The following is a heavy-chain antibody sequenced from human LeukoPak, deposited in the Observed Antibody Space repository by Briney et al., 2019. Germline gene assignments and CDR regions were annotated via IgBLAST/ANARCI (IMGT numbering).Heavy chain of an antibody. CDR3: ARDSIEYCGGDCYAFDI. CDR2: INPNSGGT. D-gene: IGHD2-21*02. CDR1: GYTFTGYY. V-gene: IGHV1-2*02. Sequence: GASVTVSCKASGYTFTGYYMHWVRQAPGQGLEWMGWINPNSGGTNYAQKFQGRVTMTRDTSISTAYMELSRLRSDDTAVYYCARDSIEYCGGDCYAFDIWGQGTMVTVSS. J-gene: IGHJ3*02.